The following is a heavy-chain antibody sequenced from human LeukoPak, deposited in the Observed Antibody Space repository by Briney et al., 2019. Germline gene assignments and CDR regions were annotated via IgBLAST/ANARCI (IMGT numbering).Heavy chain of an antibody. CDR3: ARTNMLDY. Sequence: ASLKVSCKASGYTFTNYYMHCVRQAPGQGLEWMGWINSNSGGTNYAQSFQGRVTMTRDTSISTAYMELSSLTSDDTAVYYCARTNMLDYWGQGTLVTVSS. CDR1: GYTFTNYY. V-gene: IGHV1-2*02. D-gene: IGHD2-8*01. J-gene: IGHJ4*02. CDR2: INSNSGGT.